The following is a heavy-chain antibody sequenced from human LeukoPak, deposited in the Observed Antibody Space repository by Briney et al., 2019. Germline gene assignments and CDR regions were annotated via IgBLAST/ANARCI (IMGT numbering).Heavy chain of an antibody. CDR1: GFIFSSYG. Sequence: GGSLRLSCAASGFIFSSYGMHWVRQAPGKGLEWVAFIRYDGSNKYYAGSVKGRFTISRDNSKNTLYLQMNSLRAEDMAVYYCAKDWTVDFDYWGQGTLVTVSS. J-gene: IGHJ4*02. D-gene: IGHD3/OR15-3a*01. CDR2: IRYDGSNK. V-gene: IGHV3-30*02. CDR3: AKDWTVDFDY.